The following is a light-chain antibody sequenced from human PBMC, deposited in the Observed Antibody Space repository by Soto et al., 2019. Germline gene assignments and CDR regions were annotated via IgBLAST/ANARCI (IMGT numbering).Light chain of an antibody. Sequence: EIVMTQSPATLSLSPGERATLSCRASQSINSNLAWYQQKPGQAPRLFIFRASSRATGLPARFSASGSGTDFNPTISSLQAEDFAVYYCQQYNNWPRATFGGGTKVEIK. J-gene: IGKJ4*01. CDR3: QQYNNWPRAT. V-gene: IGKV3-15*01. CDR2: RAS. CDR1: QSINSN.